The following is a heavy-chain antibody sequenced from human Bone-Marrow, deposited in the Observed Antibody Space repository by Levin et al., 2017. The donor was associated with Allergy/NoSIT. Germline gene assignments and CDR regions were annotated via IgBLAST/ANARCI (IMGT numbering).Heavy chain of an antibody. CDR3: ARLAGTHCSSTSCYYFDY. V-gene: IGHV1-2*06. Sequence: ASVKVSCKASGYTFTGYYMHWVRQAPGQGLEWMGRINPNSGGTNYAQKFQGRVTMTRDTSISTAYMELSRLRSDDTAVYYCARLAGTHCSSTSCYYFDYWGQGTLVTVSS. D-gene: IGHD2-2*01. CDR2: INPNSGGT. J-gene: IGHJ4*02. CDR1: GYTFTGYY.